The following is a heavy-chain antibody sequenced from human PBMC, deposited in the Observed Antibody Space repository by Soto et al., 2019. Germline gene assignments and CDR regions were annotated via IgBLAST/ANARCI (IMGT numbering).Heavy chain of an antibody. CDR2: ISGSGGSK. CDR3: ARRSSGWYFDY. CDR1: GFTFSSYA. V-gene: IGHV3-23*01. Sequence: EVQLLESGGGLVQPGGSLRLSCAASGFTFSSYAMRWVRQAPGKGLEWVSVISGSGGSKYYADSVKGRFTIYRDNSKNTLYLQMNSLRAEDTAVYYGARRSSGWYFDYWGQGTLVTVSS. D-gene: IGHD6-19*01. J-gene: IGHJ4*02.